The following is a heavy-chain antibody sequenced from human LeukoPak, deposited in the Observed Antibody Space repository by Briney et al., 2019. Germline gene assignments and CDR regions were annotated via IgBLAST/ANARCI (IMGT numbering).Heavy chain of an antibody. J-gene: IGHJ4*02. CDR3: AREGATTRLDY. V-gene: IGHV3-30-3*01. D-gene: IGHD5-24*01. CDR1: GFTFSSYA. Sequence: GGSLRLSCAASGFTFSSYAMHWVRQAPGKGLEWVAVISYDGSNKYYADSVKGRFTISRDNSKNTLYLQMNSLRAEDTAVYYCAREGATTRLDYWGQGTLVTVSS. CDR2: ISYDGSNK.